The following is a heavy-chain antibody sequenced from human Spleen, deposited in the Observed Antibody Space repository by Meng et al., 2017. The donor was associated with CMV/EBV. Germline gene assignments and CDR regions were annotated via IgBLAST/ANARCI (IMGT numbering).Heavy chain of an antibody. J-gene: IGHJ4*02. V-gene: IGHV3-30-3*01. Sequence: GESLKISCVASGFTFSSYSLHWVRQAPGKGLEWVAFISYGGNNKYYADSVKGRFTISRDNSRSTLYLQLNSLKSEDTAVYYCVRDILSPRFGVVKGYYFDYWGQGMLVTVSS. CDR2: ISYGGNNK. D-gene: IGHD3-3*01. CDR3: VRDILSPRFGVVKGYYFDY. CDR1: GFTFSSYS.